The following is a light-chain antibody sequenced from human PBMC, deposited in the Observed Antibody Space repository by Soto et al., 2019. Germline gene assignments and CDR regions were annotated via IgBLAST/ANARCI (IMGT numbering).Light chain of an antibody. J-gene: IGKJ1*01. CDR1: QSVSTF. V-gene: IGKV3-11*01. CDR3: QQGTDWPPGT. CDR2: DAS. Sequence: EIVLTQSPATLSLSPRERASLSFRASQSVSTFLAWYQHKPGQAPRLLIYDASNRATGIPDRFRGSGSGTDFTLTISSLEPEDFALYYCQQGTDWPPGTFGQGTKVDIK.